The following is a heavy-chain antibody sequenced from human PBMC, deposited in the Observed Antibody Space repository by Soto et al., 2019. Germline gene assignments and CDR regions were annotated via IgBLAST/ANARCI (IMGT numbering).Heavy chain of an antibody. CDR1: GFTFSSYA. V-gene: IGHV3-23*01. CDR3: AKDQLIAVTGTYFDY. CDR2: ISGSGGST. D-gene: IGHD6-19*01. Sequence: EVQLLESGGGLVQPGGSLRLSCAASGFTFSSYAMRWVRQAPGKGLEWVSAISGSGGSTYYADSVKGRFTISRDNSKNTLYLQMNSLRTEDTAVYYCAKDQLIAVTGTYFDYWGQGTLVTVSS. J-gene: IGHJ4*02.